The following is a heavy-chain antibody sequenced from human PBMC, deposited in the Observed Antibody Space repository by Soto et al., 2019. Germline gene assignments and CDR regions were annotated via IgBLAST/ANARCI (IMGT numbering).Heavy chain of an antibody. CDR3: AKDRGVRGRGLGDAFDI. CDR1: GFTFSSYA. D-gene: IGHD3-10*01. V-gene: IGHV3-23*01. Sequence: GGSLRLSCAASGFTFSSYAMSWVRQAPGKGREWVSAISGSGGSRYYADSVKGRLTISRANSKNTRYRRMNSLRAEDTAVYYCAKDRGVRGRGLGDAFDIWGQGPMVTVSS. J-gene: IGHJ3*02. CDR2: ISGSGGSR.